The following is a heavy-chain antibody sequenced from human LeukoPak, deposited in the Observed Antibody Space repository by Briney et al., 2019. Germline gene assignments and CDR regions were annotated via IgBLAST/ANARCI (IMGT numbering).Heavy chain of an antibody. Sequence: SETLSLTCTVSGGSISSYYWSWIRQPPGKGLEWIGYIYYSGSTNYNPSLKSRVTISVDSSKNQFSLKLSSVTAADTAVYYCARDQGSHFDYWGQGTLVTVSS. J-gene: IGHJ4*02. CDR2: IYYSGST. CDR3: ARDQGSHFDY. CDR1: GGSISSYY. V-gene: IGHV4-59*01.